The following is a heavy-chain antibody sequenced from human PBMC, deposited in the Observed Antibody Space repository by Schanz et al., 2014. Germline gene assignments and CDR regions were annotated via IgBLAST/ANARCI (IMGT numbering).Heavy chain of an antibody. J-gene: IGHJ6*02. D-gene: IGHD2-8*02. CDR2: IYHSGNT. V-gene: IGHV4-4*02. CDR1: GFTFSDYY. CDR3: ARDSLRGATGGYGMDV. Sequence: VQLVESGGGLVQPGGSLRLSCAASGFTFSDYYMSWIRQAPGKGLEWIGEIYHSGNTNYNASLKSRVTISVDKSKNQFSLKVRSVTAADTAVYYCARDSLRGATGGYGMDVWGQGTTVTVSS.